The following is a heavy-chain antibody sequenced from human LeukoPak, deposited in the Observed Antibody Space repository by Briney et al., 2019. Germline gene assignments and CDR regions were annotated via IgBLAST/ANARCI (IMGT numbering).Heavy chain of an antibody. CDR2: MYNSGRT. CDR1: GYSISSGAYC. D-gene: IGHD1-26*01. Sequence: SETLSLTCTVSGYSISSGAYCWSWIRQHPEKGLEWIGYMYNSGRTYYNPSLESRVTISVDTSKNQFSLRLSSVTAADTAVYYCARVASGNYRFDPWGQGTLVTVSS. CDR3: ARVASGNYRFDP. J-gene: IGHJ5*02. V-gene: IGHV4-31*03.